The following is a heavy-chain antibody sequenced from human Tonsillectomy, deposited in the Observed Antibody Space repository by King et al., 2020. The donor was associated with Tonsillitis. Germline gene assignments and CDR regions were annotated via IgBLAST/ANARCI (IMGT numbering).Heavy chain of an antibody. CDR3: ARAVGATSDAFDI. V-gene: IGHV2-70*04. J-gene: IGHJ3*02. Sequence: FTLKESGPALVKPTQTLTLTCSFSGFSLSTRGMRVNWIRQPPGKALEWLARINWDDDIFYITSLRTRLTISKDTSKNQVVLTMTNMDPVDTATYFCARAVGATSDAFDIWGQGTMVTVSS. CDR2: INWDDDI. D-gene: IGHD1-26*01. CDR1: GFSLSTRGMR.